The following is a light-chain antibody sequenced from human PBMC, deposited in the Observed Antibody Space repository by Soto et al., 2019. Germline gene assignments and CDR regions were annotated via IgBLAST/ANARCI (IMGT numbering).Light chain of an antibody. J-gene: IGKJ4*01. CDR1: QSVSSSF. Sequence: EIVLTQSPDTLSLSPGERGTLSCRASQSVSSSFLAWYQQRPGQAPRLLIYGASSRATGIPDRFSGSGSGADFTLTISRLEPEDFAVYYCQQYGSSRLTFGGGTKVEMK. CDR3: QQYGSSRLT. CDR2: GAS. V-gene: IGKV3-20*01.